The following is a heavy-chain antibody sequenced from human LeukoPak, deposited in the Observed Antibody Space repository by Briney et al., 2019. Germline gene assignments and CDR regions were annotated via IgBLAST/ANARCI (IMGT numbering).Heavy chain of an antibody. CDR1: GFTFSSYA. CDR2: ISGSGGST. J-gene: IGHJ2*01. D-gene: IGHD4-17*01. V-gene: IGHV3-23*01. CDR3: AKDGVTGDYHWYFDL. Sequence: GRSLRLSCAASGFTFSSYAMSWVRQAPGKGLEWVSAISGSGGSTYYADSVKGRFTISRDNSKNTLYLQMDSLRAEDTAVYYCAKDGVTGDYHWYFDLWGRGTLVTVSS.